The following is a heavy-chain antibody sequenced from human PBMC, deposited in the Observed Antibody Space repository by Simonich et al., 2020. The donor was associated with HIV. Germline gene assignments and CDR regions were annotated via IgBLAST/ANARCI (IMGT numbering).Heavy chain of an antibody. CDR3: ATESPLYDSSGVDFCFDY. CDR2: CAPEGGKT. CDR1: GYTLTELS. J-gene: IGHJ4*02. D-gene: IGHD3-22*01. Sequence: QVQLVQSGAEVKKPGASVKVSCKVSGYTLTELSMHWARQAPGKGLEWNGGCAPEGGKTFYAQKFQRRVTMTEATSTDTASMELRSLRSEDTAVYYCATESPLYDSSGVDFCFDYWGQGTLVTVSS. V-gene: IGHV1-24*01.